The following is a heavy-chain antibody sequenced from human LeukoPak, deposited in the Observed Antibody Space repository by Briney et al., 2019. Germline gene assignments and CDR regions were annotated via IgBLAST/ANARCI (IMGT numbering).Heavy chain of an antibody. CDR3: AREWNYYDSRAFDY. Sequence: ASVKVSCKASGYTFTSYGISWVRQAPGQGLEGMGWISAYNGNTNYAQKLQGRVTMTTDTSTSTAYMELRSLRSDDTAVYYCAREWNYYDSRAFDYWGQGTLVTVSS. CDR2: ISAYNGNT. CDR1: GYTFTSYG. J-gene: IGHJ4*02. D-gene: IGHD3-22*01. V-gene: IGHV1-18*01.